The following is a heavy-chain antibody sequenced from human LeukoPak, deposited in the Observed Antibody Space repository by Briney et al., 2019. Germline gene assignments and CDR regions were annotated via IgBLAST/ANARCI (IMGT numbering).Heavy chain of an antibody. J-gene: IGHJ4*02. V-gene: IGHV3-30*02. CDR2: IRYDGSNK. CDR1: GFTFSSYG. Sequence: GGSLRLSCAASGFTFSSYGVHWVRQAPGKGLEWVAFIRYDGSNKYYADSVKGRFTISRDNSKNTLYLQMNSLRAEDTALYYCAKGGPVLLWFGELNYWGQGTLVTVSS. CDR3: AKGGPVLLWFGELNY. D-gene: IGHD3-10*01.